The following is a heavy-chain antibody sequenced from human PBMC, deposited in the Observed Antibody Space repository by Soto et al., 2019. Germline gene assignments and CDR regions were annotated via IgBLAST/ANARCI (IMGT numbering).Heavy chain of an antibody. J-gene: IGHJ4*02. V-gene: IGHV4-30-2*01. CDR2: IYKSGSA. CDR3: VRGWGYSCGSFDS. CDR1: GDSISSGGCA. Sequence: QLQLQESGSGLVKPSQTLSLTCAVSGDSISSGGCAWSWIRQPPGKALEWIGYIYKSGSAYSNPSLQSRVTISVDKSKNQFFLSLSSVTAADTAVYYCVRGWGYSCGSFDSWGQGTLVSVSS. D-gene: IGHD5-18*01.